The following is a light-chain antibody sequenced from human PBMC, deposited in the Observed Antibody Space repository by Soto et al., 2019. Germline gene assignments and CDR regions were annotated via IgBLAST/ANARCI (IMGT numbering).Light chain of an antibody. V-gene: IGLV1-47*01. CDR2: DNN. Sequence: QSVLTQPPSASGTPGQRVTISCSGSSSNIGINYVYWYQQLPGAAPKLLVYDNNQRPSGVPDRFSVSKSGTSASLAISGLRSEDEDDYYCAAWDDSLSGSVIGGGTKLTVL. J-gene: IGLJ2*01. CDR3: AAWDDSLSGSV. CDR1: SSNIGINY.